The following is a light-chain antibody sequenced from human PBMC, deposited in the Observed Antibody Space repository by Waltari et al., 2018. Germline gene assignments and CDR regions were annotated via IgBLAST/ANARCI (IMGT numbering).Light chain of an antibody. Sequence: EIVMTQSPATLSVSPGDRANISCRASQSVNSNLAWYQQKPGQAPRLLIYTASTRATGVPARFSGSGSGTHVTLTISSLQSEDFAVYYCQQYDNWPPYTFGQGTNLEIK. J-gene: IGKJ2*01. CDR2: TAS. V-gene: IGKV3-15*01. CDR3: QQYDNWPPYT. CDR1: QSVNSN.